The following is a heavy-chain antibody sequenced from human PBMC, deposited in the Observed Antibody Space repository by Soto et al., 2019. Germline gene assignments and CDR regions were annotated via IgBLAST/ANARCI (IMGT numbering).Heavy chain of an antibody. D-gene: IGHD2-2*01. V-gene: IGHV1-3*01. CDR3: ARVCVVVPAAMVSVYSWFDP. Sequence: ASVKVSCKASGYTFTSYAMHWVRQAPGQRLEWMGWINADNGNTKYAQKFQGRVTITTDTSTSTAYMELRSLRSDDTAVYYCARVCVVVPAAMVSVYSWFDPWGQGTLVTVSS. CDR1: GYTFTSYA. CDR2: INADNGNT. J-gene: IGHJ5*02.